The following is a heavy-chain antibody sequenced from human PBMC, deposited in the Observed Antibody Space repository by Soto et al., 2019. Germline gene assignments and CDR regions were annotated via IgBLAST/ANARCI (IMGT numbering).Heavy chain of an antibody. CDR3: ARRYAGNFDY. Sequence: LSLTCAVSGGSISSGDYSWNWIRQPPGKGLEWIGYIYYGGSTYYNPSLQSRVTMSVDRSRNQFSLKLNSVTAADTAVYYCARRYAGNFDYWGQGTLVTVSS. D-gene: IGHD2-8*01. V-gene: IGHV4-30-2*01. J-gene: IGHJ4*02. CDR1: GGSISSGDYS. CDR2: IYYGGST.